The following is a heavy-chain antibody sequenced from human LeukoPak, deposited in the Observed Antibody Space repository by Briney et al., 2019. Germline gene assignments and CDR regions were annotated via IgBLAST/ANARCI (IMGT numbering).Heavy chain of an antibody. D-gene: IGHD3-10*01. CDR2: ICSNGTEK. Sequence: GKSLTLSCAASGLSFRNYAMHWVRQPPGGRLEWVAFICSNGTEKYYAAPVMGRFTIPRDSSESTLYLQMNGLRTEDTAVYYCARQPQPDGSGAVFDYWGQGTLVTVSS. CDR1: GLSFRNYA. J-gene: IGHJ4*02. V-gene: IGHV3-33*01. CDR3: ARQPQPDGSGAVFDY.